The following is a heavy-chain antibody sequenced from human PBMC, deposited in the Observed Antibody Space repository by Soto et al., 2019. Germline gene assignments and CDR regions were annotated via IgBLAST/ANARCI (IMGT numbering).Heavy chain of an antibody. CDR1: GYTFTSNS. CDR2: INVYNGNT. J-gene: IGHJ4*02. Sequence: ASVKVSCKASGYTFTSNSIGWVRQAPGQGLEWMGWINVYNGNTKYAQQLQGRVTLTTDTSTSTAYMDLRSLRSDDTAMYYCARLLDYWGEPHYFDSWGQGTMVTVSS. D-gene: IGHD3-16*01. V-gene: IGHV1-18*04. CDR3: ARLLDYWGEPHYFDS.